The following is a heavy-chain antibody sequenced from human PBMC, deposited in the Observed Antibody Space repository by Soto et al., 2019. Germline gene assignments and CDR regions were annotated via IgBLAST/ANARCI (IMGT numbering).Heavy chain of an antibody. D-gene: IGHD3-16*01. Sequence: QVQLVESGGGVVQPGRSLRLSCAASGFTFRSYAMHWVRQAPGKGLEWVAVISYDGSNKYYADSVKGRFTISRDNSKNTLYLQMNSLRAEDTAVYYCARAPPTQLGYYYGMDVWGQGTTVTVSS. CDR1: GFTFRSYA. CDR2: ISYDGSNK. V-gene: IGHV3-30-3*01. CDR3: ARAPPTQLGYYYGMDV. J-gene: IGHJ6*02.